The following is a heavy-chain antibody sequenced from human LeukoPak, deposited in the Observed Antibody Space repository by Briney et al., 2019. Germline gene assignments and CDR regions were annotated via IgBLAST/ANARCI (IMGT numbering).Heavy chain of an antibody. D-gene: IGHD6-13*01. V-gene: IGHV1-8*01. CDR1: GYSFTSYD. J-gene: IGHJ5*02. CDR2: MNPNTGNR. CDR3: ARGRHASATAPGS. Sequence: ASVKVSCKTSGYSFTSYDMNWVRQATGQGLEWMGWMNPNTGNRGYAQKFQGRLTMTTNTSTGTAYMELSSLRSDDTAVYYCARGRHASATAPGSWGQGTLVTVSS.